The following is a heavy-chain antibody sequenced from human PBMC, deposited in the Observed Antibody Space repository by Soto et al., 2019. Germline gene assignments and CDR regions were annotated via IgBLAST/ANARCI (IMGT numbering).Heavy chain of an antibody. D-gene: IGHD3-22*01. J-gene: IGHJ4*02. Sequence: QVQLVESGGGVVQPGRSLRLSCAASGFTFSSYAMHWVRQAPGKGLEWVAVISYDGSNKYYADSVKGRFTISRDNSKNTLYLQMNSLRAEDTAVYYCARDRHDSSCRYPHFDYWGQGTLVTVSS. CDR1: GFTFSSYA. CDR2: ISYDGSNK. V-gene: IGHV3-30-3*01. CDR3: ARDRHDSSCRYPHFDY.